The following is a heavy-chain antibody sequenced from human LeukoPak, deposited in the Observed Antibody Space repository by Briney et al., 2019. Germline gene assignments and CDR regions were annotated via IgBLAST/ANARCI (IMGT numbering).Heavy chain of an antibody. CDR3: ARDQRYYGSGSYYKPSAYYYYYMDV. CDR2: IYTSGST. D-gene: IGHD3-10*01. J-gene: IGHJ6*03. V-gene: IGHV4-4*07. Sequence: SETLSLTCTVSGGSISSYYWSWIRQPAGKGLEWIGRIYTSGSTNYNPSLKSRVTMSVDTPKNQFSLELSSVTAADTAVYYCARDQRYYGSGSYYKPSAYYYYYMDVWGKGTTVTVSS. CDR1: GGSISSYY.